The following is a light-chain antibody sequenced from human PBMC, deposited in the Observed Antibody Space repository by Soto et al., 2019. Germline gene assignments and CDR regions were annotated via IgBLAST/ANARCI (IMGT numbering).Light chain of an antibody. CDR2: VGPGGIVG. Sequence: QAVVTQPPSASASLGASVTLTCTLSSDHSHYRVDWYQQRPGKGPQFVMRVGPGGIVGSKGDDIPDRFSVLGSGLNRYLTIKNIQEEDESAYHCGTDHGSGSDFVVVFGGGTKLTVL. CDR3: GTDHGSGSDFVVV. CDR1: SDHSHYR. J-gene: IGLJ2*01. V-gene: IGLV9-49*03.